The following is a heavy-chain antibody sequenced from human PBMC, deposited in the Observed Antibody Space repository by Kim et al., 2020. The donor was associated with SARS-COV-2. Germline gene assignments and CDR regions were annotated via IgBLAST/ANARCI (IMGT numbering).Heavy chain of an antibody. J-gene: IGHJ6*02. CDR1: GFTFSSYA. V-gene: IGHV3-30*04. Sequence: AGSLRLSCAASGFTFSSYAMHWVRQAPGKGLEWVAVISYDGSNKYYVDSVKGRFTISRDNSKNTLYLQMNSLRAEDTAVYYCARDPRQQLVRWDFNYYGMDVWGQGTTVTVSS. CDR3: ARDPRQQLVRWDFNYYGMDV. CDR2: ISYDGSNK. D-gene: IGHD6-13*01.